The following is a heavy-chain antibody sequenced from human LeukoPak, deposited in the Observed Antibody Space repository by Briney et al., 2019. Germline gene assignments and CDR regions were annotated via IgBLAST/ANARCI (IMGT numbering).Heavy chain of an antibody. CDR2: IYYSGST. CDR1: GGSISSSSYY. V-gene: IGHV4-39*07. D-gene: IGHD3-22*01. CDR3: ARVVRGYYDSSGYLGFGYYFDY. J-gene: IGHJ4*02. Sequence: SETPSLTCTVSGGSISSSSYYWGWIRQPPGKGLEWIGSIYYSGSTYYNPSLKSRVTISVDTSKNQFSLKLSSVTAADTAVYYCARVVRGYYDSSGYLGFGYYFDYWGQGTLVTVSS.